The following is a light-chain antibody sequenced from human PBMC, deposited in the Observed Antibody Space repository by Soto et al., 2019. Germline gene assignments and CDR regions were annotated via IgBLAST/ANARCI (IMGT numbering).Light chain of an antibody. CDR2: GAS. Sequence: EIVLTQSPGTLSLSPGERATLSCRASQSVSSSYLAWYQQKPGQAPRLLIYGASSRATGIPDRFSGSGSGTDFTLTISRLEPEEFAVYYCHQYGSSSWTFGQGTKVEIK. V-gene: IGKV3-20*01. CDR1: QSVSSSY. CDR3: HQYGSSSWT. J-gene: IGKJ1*01.